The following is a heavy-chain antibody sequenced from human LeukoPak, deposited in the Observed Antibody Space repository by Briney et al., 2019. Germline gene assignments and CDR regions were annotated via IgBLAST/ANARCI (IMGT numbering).Heavy chain of an antibody. CDR2: INPEKRDT. CDR3: ARDPHRVVVVVAANPDY. Sequence: GASVKVSCKASGYTFTGYAIHWVRQAPGQGLEWMGWINPEKRDTGYAHKFQGRVTMTSDTSISTAYMELSSLRSDDTAVYYCARDPHRVVVVVAANPDYWGQGTLVTVSS. D-gene: IGHD2-15*01. V-gene: IGHV1-2*02. CDR1: GYTFTGYA. J-gene: IGHJ4*02.